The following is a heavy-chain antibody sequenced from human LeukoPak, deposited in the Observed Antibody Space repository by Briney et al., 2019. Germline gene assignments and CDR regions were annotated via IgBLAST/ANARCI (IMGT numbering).Heavy chain of an antibody. J-gene: IGHJ4*02. CDR2: ISAYNGNT. D-gene: IGHD5-18*01. CDR1: GYTFTSYG. Sequence: ASVKVSCKASGYTFTSYGISWVRQAPGQGLEWMGWISAYNGNTNYAQKLQGRVTMTTDTSTSTAYMELRSLRPDDTAVYYCARGMGPPWIQLWTPFDYWGQGTLVTVSS. V-gene: IGHV1-18*01. CDR3: ARGMGPPWIQLWTPFDY.